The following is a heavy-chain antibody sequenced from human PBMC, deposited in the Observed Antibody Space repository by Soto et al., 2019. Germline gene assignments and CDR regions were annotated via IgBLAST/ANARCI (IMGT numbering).Heavy chain of an antibody. CDR2: IRGSGGST. V-gene: IGHV3-23*01. J-gene: IGHJ5*02. CDR1: GFTFNSYA. D-gene: IGHD3-22*01. Sequence: GGSLRLSWAASGFTFNSYAMGWVRQAPGKGLEWVSAIRGSGGSTYYADSVKGRFTISRDDSQNTLYLEMSSLRAEDTAVYYCAKNINGYKINWFDPWGQGTLVTVSS. CDR3: AKNINGYKINWFDP.